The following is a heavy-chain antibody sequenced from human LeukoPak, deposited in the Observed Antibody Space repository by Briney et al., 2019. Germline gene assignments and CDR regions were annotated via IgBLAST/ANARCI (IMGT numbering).Heavy chain of an antibody. D-gene: IGHD5-18*01. CDR2: INHSGST. CDR1: GGSFSGHY. CDR3: ARGGVDTAMAFYFDY. Sequence: SETLSLTCAVYGGSFSGHYWNWIRQPPGKGLEWIGEINHSGSTNYNPSLKSRVTLSVDTSKNQFSLKLSSVTAADTAVYYCARGGVDTAMAFYFDYWGQGTLVTVSS. J-gene: IGHJ4*02. V-gene: IGHV4-34*01.